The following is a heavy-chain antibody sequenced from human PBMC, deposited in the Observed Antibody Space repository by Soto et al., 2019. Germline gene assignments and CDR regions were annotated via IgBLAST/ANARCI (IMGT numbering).Heavy chain of an antibody. V-gene: IGHV3-30*18. CDR1: GFTFSSYG. J-gene: IGHJ6*02. Sequence: PGGSLSLSCAASGFTFSSYGMHWVRQAPGKGLEWVAVISYDGSNKYYADSVKGRFTISRDNSKNTLYLQMNSLRAEDTAVYYCAKDSIAAAGTGLYYYYYGMDVWGQGTTVTVSS. CDR2: ISYDGSNK. CDR3: AKDSIAAAGTGLYYYYYGMDV. D-gene: IGHD6-13*01.